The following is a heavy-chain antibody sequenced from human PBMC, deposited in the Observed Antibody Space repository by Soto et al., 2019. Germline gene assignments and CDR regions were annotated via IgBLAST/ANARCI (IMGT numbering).Heavy chain of an antibody. CDR3: AREFPHYESSDSYFDY. Sequence: SQTLSLTCAISGDSVSGNSAAWNWIRQSPSRGLEWLGRTYYRSKWYNDYAVSVKSRITVTPDTSKNQFSLHLNSVTPEDTAVYYCAREFPHYESSDSYFDYWGQGAMGTVSS. J-gene: IGHJ4*02. D-gene: IGHD3-22*01. CDR1: GDSVSGNSAA. CDR2: TYYRSKWYN. V-gene: IGHV6-1*01.